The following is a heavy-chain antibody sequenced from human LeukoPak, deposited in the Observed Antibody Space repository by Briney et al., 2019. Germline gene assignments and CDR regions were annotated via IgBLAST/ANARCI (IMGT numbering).Heavy chain of an antibody. Sequence: PRGSLRLSCAASGFTFSSYAMSWVRQAPGKGLEWVSAISGSGGSTYYADSVKGRFTISRDNSKNTLYLQMNSLRAEDTAVYYCAKGEYSSSWYFDYWGQGTLVTVSS. CDR3: AKGEYSSSWYFDY. D-gene: IGHD6-13*01. CDR1: GFTFSSYA. CDR2: ISGSGGST. V-gene: IGHV3-23*01. J-gene: IGHJ4*02.